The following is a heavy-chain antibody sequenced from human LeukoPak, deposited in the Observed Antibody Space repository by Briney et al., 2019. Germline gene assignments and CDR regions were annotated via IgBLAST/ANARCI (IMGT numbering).Heavy chain of an antibody. CDR1: GGSIISYY. CDR3: ARKGSSSWASPFDY. J-gene: IGHJ4*02. D-gene: IGHD6-13*01. V-gene: IGHV4-59*01. CDR2: IYYSGST. Sequence: SETLSLTCTVSGGSIISYYWSWIRQPPGKGLECIGYIYYSGSTNYNPSLKSRVTISVDTSKNQFSLKLSSVTAADTAVYFCARKGSSSWASPFDYWGQGTLVTVSS.